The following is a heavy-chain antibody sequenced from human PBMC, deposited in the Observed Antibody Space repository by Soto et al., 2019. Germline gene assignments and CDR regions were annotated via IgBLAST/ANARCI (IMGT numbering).Heavy chain of an antibody. J-gene: IGHJ3*02. CDR1: GGSFSGYY. V-gene: IGHV4-34*01. CDR2: INHSGST. Sequence: SETLSLTCAVYGGSFSGYYWSWIRQPPGKGLEWIGEINHSGSTNYNPSLKSRVTISVDTSKNQFSLKLSSVTAADTAVYYCARGYCSGGSCYSGEAFDIWGQGTMVTVSS. CDR3: ARGYCSGGSCYSGEAFDI. D-gene: IGHD2-15*01.